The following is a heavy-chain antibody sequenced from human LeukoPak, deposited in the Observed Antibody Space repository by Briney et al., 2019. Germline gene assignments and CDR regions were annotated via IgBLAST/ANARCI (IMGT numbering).Heavy chain of an antibody. Sequence: PGGSLRLSCAASGFTFSSYAMSWVRQAPGKGLEWVSAISGSGGSTYYADSVKGRFTISRDNAKNSLYLQMNSLRAEDTAVYYCTRDSGSSWYRDVFDIWGQGTMVTVSS. CDR3: TRDSGSSWYRDVFDI. J-gene: IGHJ3*02. D-gene: IGHD6-13*01. CDR1: GFTFSSYA. CDR2: ISGSGGST. V-gene: IGHV3-23*01.